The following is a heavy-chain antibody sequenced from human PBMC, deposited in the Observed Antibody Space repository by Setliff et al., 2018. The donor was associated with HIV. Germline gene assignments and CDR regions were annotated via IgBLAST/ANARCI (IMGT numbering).Heavy chain of an antibody. V-gene: IGHV5-51*01. D-gene: IGHD2-15*01. Sequence: GESLKISCKTSGSGFSTYWVGWVRQMPGKGLEWLGILYFGDSDPKYNPSFEGRVTISDDKSIKPAFLQWRSLQTSDTGIYYCARGRGGYFGGGRYYNLPYFDSWGQGTLVTVSS. CDR2: LYFGDSDP. CDR3: ARGRGGYFGGGRYYNLPYFDS. J-gene: IGHJ4*02. CDR1: GSGFSTYW.